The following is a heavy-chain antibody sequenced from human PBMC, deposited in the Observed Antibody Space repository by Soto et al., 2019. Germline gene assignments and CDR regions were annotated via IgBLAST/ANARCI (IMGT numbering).Heavy chain of an antibody. CDR3: AKVRYSSPMGYYYGMDV. D-gene: IGHD6-19*01. CDR2: IIPIFGTA. Sequence: SVKVSCKASRVAFSKFIVTWVRQAPGLGLEWVGGIIPIFGTANYAQKFQGRVTITADGSTSTSYMEVNNLRSEDTAVYYCAKVRYSSPMGYYYGMDVWGQGTTVTVSS. J-gene: IGHJ6*02. V-gene: IGHV1-69*13. CDR1: RVAFSKFI.